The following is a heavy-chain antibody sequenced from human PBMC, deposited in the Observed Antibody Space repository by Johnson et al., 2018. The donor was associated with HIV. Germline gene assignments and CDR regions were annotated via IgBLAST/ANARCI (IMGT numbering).Heavy chain of an antibody. CDR1: GFTFSSYA. CDR3: ARGRITMVQGVIFGAFDI. V-gene: IGHV3-30-3*01. J-gene: IGHJ3*02. CDR2: ISYDGSNK. Sequence: QVQLVESGGGLVQPGGSLRLSCAASGFTFSSYAMHWVRQAPGKGLEWVAVISYDGSNKYYADSVKGRFTISRDNSKNTLYLQMNSLRAEDTAVYYCARGRITMVQGVIFGAFDIWGQGTMVTVSS. D-gene: IGHD3-10*01.